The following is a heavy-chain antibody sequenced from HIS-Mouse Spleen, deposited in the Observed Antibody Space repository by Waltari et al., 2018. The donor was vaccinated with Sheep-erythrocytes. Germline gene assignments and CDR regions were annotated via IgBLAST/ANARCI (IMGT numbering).Heavy chain of an antibody. CDR2: IYSGCST. CDR3: ARGHPDYGDYDAFDI. J-gene: IGHJ3*02. V-gene: IGHV3-53*01. CDR1: GFTVSGKS. Sequence: EVQLVESGGGLIQPGGSLRLPCAASGFTVSGKSMSRGRQAPGKGLEWVSVIYSGCSTYYADSVKGRFTISRDNSKNTLYLQMNSLRAEDTAVYYCARGHPDYGDYDAFDIWGQGTMVTVSS. D-gene: IGHD4-17*01.